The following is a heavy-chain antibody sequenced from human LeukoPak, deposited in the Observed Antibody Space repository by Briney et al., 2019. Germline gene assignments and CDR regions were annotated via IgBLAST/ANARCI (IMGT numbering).Heavy chain of an antibody. CDR1: GFTFSSYA. D-gene: IGHD3-3*01. J-gene: IGHJ4*02. CDR2: ISSNGGSK. Sequence: GGSLRRYCAASGFTFSSYAMHWVRQAPGKGLEYVSAISSNGGSKYYANSVKGRFTISRDTSKNTLYLQMGSLRAEDMAVYYCARASDFWSGYFFDYWGQGTLVTVSS. CDR3: ARASDFWSGYFFDY. V-gene: IGHV3-64*01.